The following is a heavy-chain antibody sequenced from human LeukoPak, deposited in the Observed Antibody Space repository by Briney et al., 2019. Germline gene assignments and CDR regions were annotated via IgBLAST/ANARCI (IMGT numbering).Heavy chain of an antibody. CDR1: GGSISSGSYY. D-gene: IGHD4-17*01. J-gene: IGHJ2*01. Sequence: SETLSLTCTVSGGSISSGSYYWSWIRQPAGKGLEWIGRIYTSGSTNYNPSLKSRVTISVDTSKNQFSLKLSSVTAADTAVYYCARALATVTTTLFDLWGRGTLVTVSS. V-gene: IGHV4-61*02. CDR2: IYTSGST. CDR3: ARALATVTTTLFDL.